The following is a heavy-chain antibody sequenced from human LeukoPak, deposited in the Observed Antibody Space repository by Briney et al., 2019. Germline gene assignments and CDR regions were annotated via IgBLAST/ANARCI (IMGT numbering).Heavy chain of an antibody. CDR1: GFIVSNTY. CDR3: AKDQAAAGYYYYGMDV. J-gene: IGHJ6*02. V-gene: IGHV3-53*05. CDR2: IFGGGST. D-gene: IGHD6-13*01. Sequence: GGSLRLSCAASGFIVSNTYMTWVRQAPGKGLEWVSIIFGGGSTYYADSVKGRFTTSRDNSNNTLYLQMSSLRVDDTAVYYCAKDQAAAGYYYYGMDVWGQGTTVTVSS.